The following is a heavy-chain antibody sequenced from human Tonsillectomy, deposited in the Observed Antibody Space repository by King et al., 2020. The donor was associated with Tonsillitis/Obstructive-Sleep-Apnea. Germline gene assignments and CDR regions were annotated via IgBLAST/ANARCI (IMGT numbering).Heavy chain of an antibody. Sequence: VQLQQWGAGLLKPSETLSLTCAVYVGSFSGYYCTWIRQPPGKGLEWIGEINHIGSTSYNPSLKSRVSISVDTSTNKFSLKLSSVTAADTALYYCARGGTTVSWGIWGQGTMVTVSS. CDR1: VGSFSGYY. CDR3: ARGGTTVSWGI. CDR2: INHIGST. D-gene: IGHD4-17*01. J-gene: IGHJ3*02. V-gene: IGHV4-34*01.